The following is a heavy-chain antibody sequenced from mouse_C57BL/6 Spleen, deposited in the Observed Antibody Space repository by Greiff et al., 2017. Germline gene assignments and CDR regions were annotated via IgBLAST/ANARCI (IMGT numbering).Heavy chain of an antibody. CDR3: ARSCYYGRSWFAY. CDR1: GFTFTSYS. V-gene: IGHV1-69*01. J-gene: IGHJ3*01. CDR2: IGPSGSYT. Sequence: VQLMQPGAGLVLPGASVKLSCAASGFTFTSYSMHWVRQRPGQGLEWVGEIGPSGSYTNYNQTVKGKSTFTIDKSSSTAYMQLSNLKSEDSAVYYCARSCYYGRSWFAYWGQGTLVTVSA. D-gene: IGHD1-1*01.